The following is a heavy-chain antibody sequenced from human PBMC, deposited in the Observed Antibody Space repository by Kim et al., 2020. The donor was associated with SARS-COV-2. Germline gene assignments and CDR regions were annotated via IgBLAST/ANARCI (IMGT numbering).Heavy chain of an antibody. V-gene: IGHV4-59*09. CDR3: ARGGQWFGELFRFDP. J-gene: IGHJ5*02. Sequence: PSLKRRVTISVDTSKNQYSLKLSSVTAADTAVYYCARGGQWFGELFRFDPWGQGTLVTVSS. D-gene: IGHD3-10*01.